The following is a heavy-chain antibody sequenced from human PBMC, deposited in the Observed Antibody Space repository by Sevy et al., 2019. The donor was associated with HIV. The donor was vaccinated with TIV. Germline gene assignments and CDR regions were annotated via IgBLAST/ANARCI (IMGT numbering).Heavy chain of an antibody. CDR2: FDPEDGRI. Sequence: ASVKVSCKVSGNTLTGLSMNWVRQAPGEGLAWMGTFDPEDGRIMYAQKFQGRVTMTEDRSTDTAYMELSSLRSEDTAVYYCATTKDYYDNSGYPFDYWGQGTLVTVSS. V-gene: IGHV1-24*01. J-gene: IGHJ4*02. CDR1: GNTLTGLS. CDR3: ATTKDYYDNSGYPFDY. D-gene: IGHD3-22*01.